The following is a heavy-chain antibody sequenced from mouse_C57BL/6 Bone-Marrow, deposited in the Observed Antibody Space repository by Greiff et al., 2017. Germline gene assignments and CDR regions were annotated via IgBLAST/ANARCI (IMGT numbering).Heavy chain of an antibody. CDR3: ARGLLYGNYGDYFDY. D-gene: IGHD2-1*01. CDR1: GFTFTDYY. J-gene: IGHJ2*01. Sequence: EVKVEESGGGLVQPGGSLSLSCAASGFTFTDYYMSWVRQPPGKALEWLGFIRNKANGYTTEYSASVKGRFTISRDNSQSILYLQMNALRAEDSATYYCARGLLYGNYGDYFDYWGQGTTLTVSS. CDR2: IRNKANGYTT. V-gene: IGHV7-3*01.